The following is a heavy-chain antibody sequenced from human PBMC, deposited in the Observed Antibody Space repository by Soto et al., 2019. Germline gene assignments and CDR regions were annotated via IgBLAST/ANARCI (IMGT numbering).Heavy chain of an antibody. D-gene: IGHD2-21*01. CDR3: ASAKAVVIAALGI. J-gene: IGHJ3*02. CDR1: GFTFSSSA. V-gene: IGHV3-23*01. Sequence: EVQLLESGGGLVRPGGSLRLSCTASGFTFSSSAMSWVRQAPGQGLEWVASVSENGGSRGGTYYADSVKGRFTISRDNSKNTLYLQMDSLRGADTAVYYCASAKAVVIAALGIWGQGTMVTVSS. CDR2: VSENGGSRGGT.